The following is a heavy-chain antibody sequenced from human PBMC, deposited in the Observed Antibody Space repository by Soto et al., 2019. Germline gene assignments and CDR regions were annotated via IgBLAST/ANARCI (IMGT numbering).Heavy chain of an antibody. J-gene: IGHJ6*02. CDR1: GYTFSSYG. CDR3: ARDSGDNYGSGKYYYYGMDV. V-gene: IGHV1-18*04. CDR2: ISAYNGNT. Sequence: QVQLVQSGVEVKKPGASVKVSCKASGYTFSSYGISWVRQAPGQGLEWMGWISAYNGNTNYAQKLQGRVTMTTDTTTSTAYMELRSLRSDDTAVYYCARDSGDNYGSGKYYYYGMDVWGQGTTVTVSS. D-gene: IGHD3-10*01.